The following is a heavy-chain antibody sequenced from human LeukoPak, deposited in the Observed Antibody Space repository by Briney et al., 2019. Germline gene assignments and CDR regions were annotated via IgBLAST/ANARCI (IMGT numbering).Heavy chain of an antibody. J-gene: IGHJ6*02. CDR1: GYTLTSYG. CDR3: AREGIAAAPYYYGMDV. D-gene: IGHD6-13*01. CDR2: ISAYNGNT. V-gene: IGHV1-18*01. Sequence: ASVKVSCKASGYTLTSYGISWVRQAPGQGLEWMGWISAYNGNTNYAQKLQGRVTMTTDTSTSTAYMELRSLRSDDTAVYYCAREGIAAAPYYYGMDVWGQGTTVTVSS.